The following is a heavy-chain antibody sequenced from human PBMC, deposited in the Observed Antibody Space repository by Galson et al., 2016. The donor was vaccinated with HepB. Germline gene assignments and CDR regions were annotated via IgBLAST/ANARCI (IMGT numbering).Heavy chain of an antibody. CDR1: GGSISSNW. CDR3: ARDSGSAAANTFFLFDL. V-gene: IGHV4-4*02. CDR2: IHHSGKT. Sequence: SETLSLTCAVSGGSISSNWWSWVRQPPGKGLEWIGGIHHSGKTNYHPSLKSRVTISVDKSKNQLSLKLSSVTAADTAVYYCARDSGSAAANTFFLFDLWGQGTLVTVSS. J-gene: IGHJ4*02. D-gene: IGHD6-13*01.